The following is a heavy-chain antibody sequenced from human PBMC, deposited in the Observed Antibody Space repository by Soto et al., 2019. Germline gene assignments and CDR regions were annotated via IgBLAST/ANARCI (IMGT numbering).Heavy chain of an antibody. CDR1: GFTFSSYA. CDR2: ISGSGGST. V-gene: IGHV3-23*01. CDR3: ASDGWIQPTHSYYYGMDV. Sequence: GSLRLSCAASGFTFSSYAMTWVRQAPGKGLEWVSVISGSGGSTYYADSVKGRFTISRDNSRNTLYLQMNSLRAEDTAVYYCASDGWIQPTHSYYYGMDVWGPGTTVTVSS. D-gene: IGHD5-18*01. J-gene: IGHJ6*02.